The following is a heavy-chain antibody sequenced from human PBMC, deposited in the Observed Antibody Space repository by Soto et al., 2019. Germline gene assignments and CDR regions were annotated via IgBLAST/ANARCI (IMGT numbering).Heavy chain of an antibody. CDR3: AKDVSGTIGSGSYYRPNWFDP. J-gene: IGHJ5*02. CDR1: GFTFSSYG. CDR2: ISYDGSNK. V-gene: IGHV3-30*18. Sequence: QVQLVESGGGVVQPGRSLRLSCAASGFTFSSYGMHWVRQAPGKGLEWVAVISYDGSNKYYADSVKGRFTISRDNSKNTLYLQMNSLRAEDTAVYYCAKDVSGTIGSGSYYRPNWFDPWGQGTLVTVSS. D-gene: IGHD3-10*01.